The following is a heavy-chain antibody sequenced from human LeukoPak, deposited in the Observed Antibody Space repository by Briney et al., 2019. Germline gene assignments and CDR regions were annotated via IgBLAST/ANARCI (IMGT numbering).Heavy chain of an antibody. CDR2: IYYSEST. V-gene: IGHV4-39*01. D-gene: IGHD6-13*01. CDR3: ARWIYSSNRYGPGAFDM. CDR1: GGSISGSRYY. J-gene: IGHJ3*02. Sequence: PSETLSLTCTFPGGSISGSRYYTGWIRQPPGKGLEWIGSIYYSESTYYNQSLKSRVTISVDTSQKQFSLNLSSVTAADTAVFYCARWIYSSNRYGPGAFDMWGQGTMVTVSS.